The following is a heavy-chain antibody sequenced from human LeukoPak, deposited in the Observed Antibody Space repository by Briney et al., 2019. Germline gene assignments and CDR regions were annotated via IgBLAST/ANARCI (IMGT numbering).Heavy chain of an antibody. CDR2: ISSGGTT. Sequence: PGGSLRLFCAASGFTLSSYAMSWVRQAPGMGLEWVSAISSGGTTYYGESVKGRFTISRDNSKSTLYLQMNSLRADDTAVYYCAKGWYCSGGSCYSGFHFDYWGQGILVAVSS. V-gene: IGHV3-23*01. J-gene: IGHJ4*02. CDR3: AKGWYCSGGSCYSGFHFDY. D-gene: IGHD2-15*01. CDR1: GFTLSSYA.